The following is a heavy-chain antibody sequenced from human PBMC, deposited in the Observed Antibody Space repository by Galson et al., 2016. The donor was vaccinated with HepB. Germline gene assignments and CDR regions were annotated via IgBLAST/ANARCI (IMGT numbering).Heavy chain of an antibody. CDR3: ARGLAVVVTALSGALDL. V-gene: IGHV1-69*13. Sequence: SVNVSCKASGGTFTNYDINWVRQVPGQGLEWMGGVVPIFETRNYAPKFQGRLTITADESTGTAYMELNSLKSDDTAVYYCARGLAVVVTALSGALDLWGQGTMVVVTS. D-gene: IGHD2-21*02. CDR1: GGTFTNYD. J-gene: IGHJ3*01. CDR2: VVPIFETR.